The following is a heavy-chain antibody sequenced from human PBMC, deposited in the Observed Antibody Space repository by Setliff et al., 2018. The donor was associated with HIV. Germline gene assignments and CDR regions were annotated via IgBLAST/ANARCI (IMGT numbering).Heavy chain of an antibody. D-gene: IGHD3-9*01. CDR1: GDSISSGGSY. J-gene: IGHJ4*02. Sequence: KTSETLSLTCTVTGDSISSGGSYWNWIRQHPGKGLEWVGYIFHGGSTYYKPSLKRRVSISVDTSKNQFSLKLRSVTAADTAVYYCARQTWEYYDTLTGYYRSPKNFDSWGQGTLVTVSS. V-gene: IGHV4-31*03. CDR2: IFHGGST. CDR3: ARQTWEYYDTLTGYYRSPKNFDS.